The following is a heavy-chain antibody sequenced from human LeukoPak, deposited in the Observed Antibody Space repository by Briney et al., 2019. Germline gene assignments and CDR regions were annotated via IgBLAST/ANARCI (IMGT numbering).Heavy chain of an antibody. V-gene: IGHV4-30-4*01. CDR2: MYDSGST. Sequence: SETLSLTCTVSGGSISSDDYYWSWIRQPPGKGLEWIGYMYDSGSTYYNPSLKSRVTISIDTSKNEFSLKLSSVTAADTAVYYCARAGSDFWGGHYTDRFLHYFDYWGQGTLVTVSS. CDR3: ARAGSDFWGGHYTDRFLHYFDY. J-gene: IGHJ4*02. D-gene: IGHD3-3*01. CDR1: GGSISSDDYY.